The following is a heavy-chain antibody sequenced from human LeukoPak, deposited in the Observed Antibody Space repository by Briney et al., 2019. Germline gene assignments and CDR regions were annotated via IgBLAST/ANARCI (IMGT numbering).Heavy chain of an antibody. J-gene: IGHJ4*02. Sequence: ASVKVSCKASGYTFTSYDINWVRQATGQGLEWMGWMNPNSGNTGYAQKFQGRVTMTRNTSICTAYMELSSLRSDDTAVYYCARPNFWSGYYQGYWGQGTLVTVSS. CDR2: MNPNSGNT. V-gene: IGHV1-8*01. CDR1: GYTFTSYD. CDR3: ARPNFWSGYYQGY. D-gene: IGHD3-3*01.